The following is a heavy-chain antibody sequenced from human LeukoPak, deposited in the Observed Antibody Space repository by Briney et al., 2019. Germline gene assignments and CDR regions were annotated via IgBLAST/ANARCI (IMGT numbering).Heavy chain of an antibody. CDR2: IGSSSSYT. D-gene: IGHD6-19*01. V-gene: IGHV3-11*05. CDR1: GFTFSDHY. Sequence: GGSLRLSCAASGFTFSDHYMSWIRQAPGKGLEWVSYIGSSSSYTNYADSVKGRFTISRDNAKNSLFLQMNSLRAEDTAVYYCARVERAVAGGDYWGQGTLVTVSS. CDR3: ARVERAVAGGDY. J-gene: IGHJ4*02.